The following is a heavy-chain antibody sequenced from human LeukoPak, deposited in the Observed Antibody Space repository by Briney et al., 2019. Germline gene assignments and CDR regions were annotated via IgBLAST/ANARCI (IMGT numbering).Heavy chain of an antibody. J-gene: IGHJ5*01. CDR2: INHSGST. CDR3: ARIVRLLRYFEKNWVDY. CDR1: GGSFSGYY. V-gene: IGHV4-34*01. Sequence: PSETLSLTCAVYGGSFSGYYWSWIRQPPGKGLEWIGEINHSGSTNYNPSLKSRVTISVDTSKNQFSLKLSSVTAADTAVYYCARIVRLLRYFEKNWVDYWAQGTLVTVSS. D-gene: IGHD3-9*01.